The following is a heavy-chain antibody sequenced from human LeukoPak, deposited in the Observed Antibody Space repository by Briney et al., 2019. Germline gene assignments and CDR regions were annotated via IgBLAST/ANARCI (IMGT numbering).Heavy chain of an antibody. V-gene: IGHV1-46*01. CDR2: IHPSGGTT. J-gene: IGHJ4*02. Sequence: ASVKVSCTTSGYTFTAYYIHWVRQAPGQGLEWMGVIHPSGGTTSYAQQFQGTVTLTRDMSTSTVFMELSSLRSEDTAVYYCARLRSSIAVPDYFDYWGQGTLVTVSS. D-gene: IGHD6-6*01. CDR1: GYTFTAYY. CDR3: ARLRSSIAVPDYFDY.